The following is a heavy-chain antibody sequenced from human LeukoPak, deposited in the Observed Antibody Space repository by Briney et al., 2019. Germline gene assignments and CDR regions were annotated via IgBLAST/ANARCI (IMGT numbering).Heavy chain of an antibody. CDR3: ARDLSINAFDI. V-gene: IGHV4-4*07. J-gene: IGHJ3*02. CDR1: GGSISSYY. D-gene: IGHD2/OR15-2a*01. CDR2: MHGSGSP. Sequence: SETLSLTCTVSGGSISSYYWSWIRQPAGKGLEWIAYMHGSGSPNYNPSLASRLTLSVDATENQLSLKLSSVTAADTAVYFCARDLSINAFDIWGPGTLVTVSS.